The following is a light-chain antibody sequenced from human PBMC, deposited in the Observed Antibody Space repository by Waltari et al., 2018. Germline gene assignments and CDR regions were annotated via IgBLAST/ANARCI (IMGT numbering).Light chain of an antibody. CDR3: QQYNSYSS. CDR2: KAS. CDR1: ESISSN. V-gene: IGKV1-5*03. J-gene: IGKJ3*01. Sequence: DIQMTQSPSTLSASVGDRVIIPCRASESISSNLAWYQHKPGKAPKLRIYKASSVESGVPSRCSCRGAGTEFTLTISSLQPDDFAIYDCQQYNSYSSFGPGTNVDIK.